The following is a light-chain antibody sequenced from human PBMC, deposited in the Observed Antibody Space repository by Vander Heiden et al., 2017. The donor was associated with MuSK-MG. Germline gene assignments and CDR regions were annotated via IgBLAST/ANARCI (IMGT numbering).Light chain of an antibody. Sequence: QSALTQPASVPGSPGHSNTISCPGTSSDVGSSHPVSWYQHPPVKPPKLMICEVSKRPSGVANRFSGSKSGNTASLTIAVRQAEDEADYYCFSDAGSITWVFGGGTKLTVL. V-gene: IGLV2-23*02. J-gene: IGLJ3*02. CDR1: SSDVGSSHP. CDR3: FSDAGSITWV. CDR2: EVS.